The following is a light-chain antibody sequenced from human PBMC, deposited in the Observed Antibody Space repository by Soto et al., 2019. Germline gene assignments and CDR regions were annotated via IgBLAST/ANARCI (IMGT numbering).Light chain of an antibody. Sequence: DIQMTQSPSSLSASVGDRVTITCRASQGISNYLAGYQQKPGKVPKLLIYAASTLQSGVPSRFSGSGSGTDFTLTISSLQPEDVATYYGQKYNSAPETFGQGTRLEIK. CDR3: QKYNSAPET. V-gene: IGKV1-27*01. CDR1: QGISNY. J-gene: IGKJ5*01. CDR2: AAS.